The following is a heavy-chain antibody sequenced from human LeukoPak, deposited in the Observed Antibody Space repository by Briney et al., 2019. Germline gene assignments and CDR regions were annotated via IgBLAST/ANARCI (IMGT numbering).Heavy chain of an antibody. CDR3: ARDRGSGIYSDSSGY. Sequence: TGGSLRLSCAASGFIFTKHSMNWVRQAPGKGLEWVSYISSSGSTIYYADSVKGRFTISRDNAKNSLYLQMNSLRAEDTAVYYCARDRGSGIYSDSSGYWGQGTLVTVFS. CDR1: GFIFTKHS. D-gene: IGHD1-26*01. CDR2: ISSSGSTI. V-gene: IGHV3-48*01. J-gene: IGHJ4*02.